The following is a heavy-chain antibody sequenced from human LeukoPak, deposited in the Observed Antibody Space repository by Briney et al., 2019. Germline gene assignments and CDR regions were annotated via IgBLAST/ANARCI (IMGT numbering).Heavy chain of an antibody. CDR1: GGSISRSSYY. V-gene: IGHV4-39*01. D-gene: IGHD3-10*01. Sequence: SETLSLTCTVSGGSISRSSYYWGWLRQPPGKGLEWIGSIYYSGTIYYKPSLKSRITISVDTAKNQFSLKLSSVISAVTGMYYCARVRGPDGWFEPWVQGTLVTVS. CDR2: IYYSGTI. CDR3: ARVRGPDGWFEP. J-gene: IGHJ5*02.